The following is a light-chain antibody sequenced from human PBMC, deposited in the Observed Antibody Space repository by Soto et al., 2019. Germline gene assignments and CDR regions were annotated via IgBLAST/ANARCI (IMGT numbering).Light chain of an antibody. CDR2: NAS. V-gene: IGKV1-5*01. Sequence: DIQMTQSPSTLSASVGDRVTITCRASQSISYYLAWYQKKPGKAPKVLIWNASSLQRGVPSRFSGSGSGTEFTRTISSLLPDDFATYYCQQYNRFSTWTFGQGTKVEIK. CDR3: QQYNRFSTWT. J-gene: IGKJ1*01. CDR1: QSISYY.